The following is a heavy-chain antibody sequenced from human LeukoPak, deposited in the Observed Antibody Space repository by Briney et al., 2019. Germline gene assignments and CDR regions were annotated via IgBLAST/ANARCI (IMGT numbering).Heavy chain of an antibody. V-gene: IGHV3-7*01. CDR3: ARDQGRPYSSSWDDAFDI. CDR2: IKQDGSET. J-gene: IGHJ3*02. Sequence: GGSLRLSCAATGFTFRSHWMTWVRQYPGKGLEWVANIKQDGSETYYADSVKGRFTISRDNAKRSLYLQMNSLRAEDTAVYYCARDQGRPYSSSWDDAFDIWGQGTMVTVSS. CDR1: GFTFRSHW. D-gene: IGHD6-13*01.